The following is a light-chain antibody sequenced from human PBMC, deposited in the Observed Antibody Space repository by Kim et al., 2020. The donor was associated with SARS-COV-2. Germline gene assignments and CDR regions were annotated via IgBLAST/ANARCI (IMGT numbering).Light chain of an antibody. CDR3: QQYYDYPWT. J-gene: IGKJ1*01. Sequence: AIRITQSPSSLSASTGDRVTITCRASQGISSSLGWYQQKQGKAPNLLIYAASSLESGVPSRFSGSGSGTDFTLTISSLQPEDFATYYCQQYYDYPWTFGQGTKVDIK. V-gene: IGKV1-8*01. CDR2: AAS. CDR1: QGISSS.